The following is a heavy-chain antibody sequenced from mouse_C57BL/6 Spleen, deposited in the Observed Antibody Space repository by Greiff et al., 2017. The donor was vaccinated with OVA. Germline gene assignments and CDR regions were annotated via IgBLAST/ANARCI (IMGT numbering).Heavy chain of an antibody. CDR3: AKTDYYGSGAMDY. J-gene: IGHJ4*01. CDR1: GYSITSGYY. V-gene: IGHV3-6*01. Sequence: DVQLQESGPGLVKPSQSLSLTCSVTGYSITSGYYWNWIRQFPGNKLEWMGYISYDGSNNYNPSLKNRISITRDTSKNQFFLKLNSVTTEDTATYYCAKTDYYGSGAMDYWGQGTSVTVSS. D-gene: IGHD1-1*01. CDR2: ISYDGSN.